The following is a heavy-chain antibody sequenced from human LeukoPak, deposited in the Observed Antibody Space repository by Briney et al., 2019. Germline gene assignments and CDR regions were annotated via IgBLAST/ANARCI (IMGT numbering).Heavy chain of an antibody. Sequence: PGGSLRLSCAASGYTFSSYGMHWVRQAPGKGLEWVAFIRFDGTIKDYADSVKGRFTISRDNSKNTLNLLMNSLRAEDTAVYYCARERGSGYYHYYFDYWGQGTLVTVSS. CDR2: IRFDGTIK. J-gene: IGHJ4*02. D-gene: IGHD3-22*01. CDR3: ARERGSGYYHYYFDY. CDR1: GYTFSSYG. V-gene: IGHV3-30*02.